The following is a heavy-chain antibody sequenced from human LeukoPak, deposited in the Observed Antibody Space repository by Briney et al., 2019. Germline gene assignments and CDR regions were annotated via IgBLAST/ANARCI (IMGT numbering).Heavy chain of an antibody. CDR3: ARDEQDSSSWYARWFDP. CDR2: IIPIFSTA. D-gene: IGHD6-13*01. V-gene: IGHV1-69*13. J-gene: IGHJ5*02. CDR1: GGTFSSYT. Sequence: SVKVSCKASGGTFSSYTISWVRQAPGQGLEWMGGIIPIFSTAHYAQTFQGRVTITADESTSTAYMELNSLRSEDTAVYYCARDEQDSSSWYARWFDPWGQGTLVTVSS.